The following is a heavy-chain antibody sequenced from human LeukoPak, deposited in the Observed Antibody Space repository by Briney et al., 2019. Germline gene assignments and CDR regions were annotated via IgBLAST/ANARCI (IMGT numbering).Heavy chain of an antibody. V-gene: IGHV4-4*07. CDR3: ARDLYYYDSSGYNPPFDY. CDR1: GGSISSCY. J-gene: IGHJ4*02. D-gene: IGHD3-22*01. Sequence: SETLSLTCTVSGGSISSCYWSWIRQPAGKGLEWIGRIYTSGSTNYNPSLKSRVTMSVDTSKNQFSLKLSSVTAADTAVYYCARDLYYYDSSGYNPPFDYWGQGTLVTVSS. CDR2: IYTSGST.